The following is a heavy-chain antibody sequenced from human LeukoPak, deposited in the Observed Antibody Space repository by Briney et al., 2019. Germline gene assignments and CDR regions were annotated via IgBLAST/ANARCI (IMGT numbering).Heavy chain of an antibody. CDR3: VRFGLTSSLDY. Sequence: GESLKISCKGSGYSFNTYWIGWVRQMPGKGLEWMGIIYPGDSDTKYSPSFQGQVTISADKSISTAYLQWSSLKASDTAMYYCVRFGLTSSLDYWGQGTLVTVSS. D-gene: IGHD6-13*01. CDR2: IYPGDSDT. V-gene: IGHV5-51*01. J-gene: IGHJ4*02. CDR1: GYSFNTYW.